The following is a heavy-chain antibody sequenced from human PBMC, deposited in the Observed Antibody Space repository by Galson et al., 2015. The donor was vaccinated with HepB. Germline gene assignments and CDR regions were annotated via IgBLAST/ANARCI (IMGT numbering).Heavy chain of an antibody. CDR1: GFSFSSYV. Sequence: SLRLSCAASGFSFSSYVMHWVRQAPGKGLEWVAVISYDGSKQYYADSVKGRFTISRDNSKSTLYLQMSSLTAEDKAVYYCARGVGATPPRSYFDHWGQGTLVTVSS. CDR2: ISYDGSKQ. CDR3: ARGVGATPPRSYFDH. J-gene: IGHJ4*02. D-gene: IGHD1-26*01. V-gene: IGHV3-30*04.